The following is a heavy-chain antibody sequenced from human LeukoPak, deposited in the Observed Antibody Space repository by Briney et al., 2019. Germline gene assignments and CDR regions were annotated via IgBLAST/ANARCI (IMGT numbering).Heavy chain of an antibody. CDR1: GFTFRSYW. J-gene: IGHJ4*02. CDR2: IKQEGREK. D-gene: IGHD2-8*01. V-gene: IGHV3-7*01. CDR3: AARVNDAGDFGY. Sequence: PGVSLRLFCAASGFTFRSYWMTWVRQAPARGLEGVVNIKQEGREKYYVDALRGRFPISRDNAKLSLFLQMKDQRAEDAAVFYCAARVNDAGDFGYWRQGTLVGVSS.